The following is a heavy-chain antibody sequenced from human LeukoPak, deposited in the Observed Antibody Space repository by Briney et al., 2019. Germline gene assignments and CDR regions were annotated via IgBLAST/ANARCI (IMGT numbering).Heavy chain of an antibody. Sequence: GGSLRLSSAASGFTFSRHWMSWVRQAPGKGLERVAHMNQDGSAIYSIDSVKGRFTISRDNDKNSLYLHMSGLKVADTAVYYCARTVPGHPDDYFDYWGQGTLVTVSS. CDR1: GFTFSRHW. D-gene: IGHD6-19*01. CDR2: MNQDGSAI. J-gene: IGHJ4*02. CDR3: ARTVPGHPDDYFDY. V-gene: IGHV3-7*02.